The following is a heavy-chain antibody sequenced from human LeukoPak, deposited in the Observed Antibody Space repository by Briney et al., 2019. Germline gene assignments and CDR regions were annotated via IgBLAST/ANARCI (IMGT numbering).Heavy chain of an antibody. CDR2: IYYSGST. CDR3: ARDGETGNDAFDI. Sequence: SETLSLTCTVSGGSICSYYWSWIRQPPGKGLEWIGYIYYSGSTNYNPSLKSRVTISVDTSKNQFSLKLSSVTAADTAVYYCARDGETGNDAFDIWGQGTMVTVSS. J-gene: IGHJ3*02. CDR1: GGSICSYY. V-gene: IGHV4-59*01. D-gene: IGHD1-1*01.